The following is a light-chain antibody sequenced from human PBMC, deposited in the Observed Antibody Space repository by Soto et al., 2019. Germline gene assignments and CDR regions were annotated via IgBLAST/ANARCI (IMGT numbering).Light chain of an antibody. CDR2: GAS. J-gene: IGKJ4*01. V-gene: IGKV3-15*01. Sequence: IVMTQSPATLSVSPGERATLSCRASQGISTNLAWYQQKPGQSPRLLIYGASTRATGIPARFSGGGSGTEFTLTISSLQSEDSAVYYCQQYNNWLTFGGGTKVEIK. CDR3: QQYNNWLT. CDR1: QGISTN.